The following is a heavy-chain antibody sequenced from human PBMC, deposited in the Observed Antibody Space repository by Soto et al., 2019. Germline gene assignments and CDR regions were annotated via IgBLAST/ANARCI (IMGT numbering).Heavy chain of an antibody. J-gene: IGHJ5*02. CDR2: INPSGGST. CDR3: TRGANKAGTSWFDP. D-gene: IGHD3-10*01. V-gene: IGHV1-46*03. Sequence: QVQLVQSGAEVKKPGASVKVSCKASGYTFTSYYMHWARQAPGQGLEWMGVINPSGGSTTYAQKLQGRVTMTRDTSTSKVYMELSSLRSEDTALYYCTRGANKAGTSWFDPWGQGTLVTVSS. CDR1: GYTFTSYY.